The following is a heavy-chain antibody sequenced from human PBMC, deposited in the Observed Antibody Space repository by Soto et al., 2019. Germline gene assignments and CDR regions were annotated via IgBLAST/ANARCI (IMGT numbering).Heavy chain of an antibody. J-gene: IGHJ4*02. D-gene: IGHD3-3*01. Sequence: GGSLRLSCAASGFTFSINWMSWVRQAPGKGLEWVANIKEDGSENYYVDSVKGRLTISRDNARNSLYLQMNSLRAEDTAVYYCARDGTSFDFWSCYSGDSRTHFDYWGQGTLVTVSS. CDR1: GFTFSINW. CDR3: ARDGTSFDFWSCYSGDSRTHFDY. V-gene: IGHV3-7*03. CDR2: IKEDGSEN.